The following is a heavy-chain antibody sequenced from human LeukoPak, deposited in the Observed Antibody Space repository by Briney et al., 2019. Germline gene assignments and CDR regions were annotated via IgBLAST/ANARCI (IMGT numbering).Heavy chain of an antibody. CDR2: IWYDGSNK. Sequence: GGSLRLSCAASGFTFSSYGMHWVRQAPGKGLEWVAVIWYDGSNKYYADSVKGRFTISRDNSKNTLYLQMNSLRAEDTAVYYCAKDLPGVAVAVTGFDYWGQGTLVTVSS. J-gene: IGHJ4*02. D-gene: IGHD6-19*01. V-gene: IGHV3-33*06. CDR3: AKDLPGVAVAVTGFDY. CDR1: GFTFSSYG.